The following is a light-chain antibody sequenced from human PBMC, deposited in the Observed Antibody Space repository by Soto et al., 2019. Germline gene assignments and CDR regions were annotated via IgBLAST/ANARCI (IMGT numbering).Light chain of an antibody. CDR1: QGISSY. J-gene: IGKJ5*01. Sequence: IQLTQSPSSLSASVGDRVNITCRASQGISSYLAWYQQKPRKAPKLLIYGASTLEGGVPFRFSGSGSGTDFTLIISSLQPEDFATYYCQQLNTYPITFGQGTRLEIK. V-gene: IGKV1-9*01. CDR3: QQLNTYPIT. CDR2: GAS.